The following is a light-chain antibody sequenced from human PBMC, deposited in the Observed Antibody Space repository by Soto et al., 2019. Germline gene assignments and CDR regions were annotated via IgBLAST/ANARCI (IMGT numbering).Light chain of an antibody. CDR1: STYVGGYND. CDR2: EVS. CDR3: SSYSGSSNWV. Sequence: QSALTKPPSASGSPGQSVAISCTGTSTYVGGYNDVSWYQHHPGKAPKLMIYEVSRRPSGLSDRFSGSKSGNTASLTVSGLQACDEDDYYCSSYSGSSNWVYGGGTKQTDL. V-gene: IGLV2-8*01. J-gene: IGLJ3*02.